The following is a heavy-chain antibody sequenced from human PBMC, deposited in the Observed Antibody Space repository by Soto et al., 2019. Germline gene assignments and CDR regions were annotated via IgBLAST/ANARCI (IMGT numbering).Heavy chain of an antibody. J-gene: IGHJ5*02. CDR3: AREGEKGGDDIDP. D-gene: IGHD2-21*01. V-gene: IGHV3-7*01. CDR2: IKEDGSEK. Sequence: EVQLVESGGGLAQPGGSLRLSCAASGFTFSSYWMGWVRQAPGKGREWVANIKEDGSEKYSVDSVRGRFTISRDNAKNLLYLQMDSLRAEDTAVYYCAREGEKGGDDIDPWGQGTLVTVSS. CDR1: GFTFSSYW.